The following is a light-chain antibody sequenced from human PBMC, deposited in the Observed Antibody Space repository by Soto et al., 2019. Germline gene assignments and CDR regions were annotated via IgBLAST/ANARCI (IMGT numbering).Light chain of an antibody. V-gene: IGKV1-33*01. CDR1: QDIGDY. Sequence: DIQMTQSPSSLSASIGGRVTITCQASQDIGDYLNWYRQKPGKAPKLLIYAASNLEPGVPSRFRGSGSGTEFSLTITSLQPEDIATYYCQQYDILPPFTFGPGTKVDIK. CDR2: AAS. CDR3: QQYDILPPFT. J-gene: IGKJ3*01.